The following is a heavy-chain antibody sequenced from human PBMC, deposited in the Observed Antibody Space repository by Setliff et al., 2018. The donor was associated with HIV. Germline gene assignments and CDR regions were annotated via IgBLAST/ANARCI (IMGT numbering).Heavy chain of an antibody. Sequence: SETLSLTCSVSGGFMNNYSWNWIRQPAGKGLEWIGRIYASGNSNYNPSLKDRVTMSMDASRNFFSLEMTSVAAADTAMYFCATLVSCGGDRSSHWYFDLWGRGTLVTVSS. CDR2: IYASGNS. V-gene: IGHV4-4*07. CDR3: ATLVSCGGDRSSHWYFDL. J-gene: IGHJ2*01. D-gene: IGHD2-21*01. CDR1: GGFMNNYS.